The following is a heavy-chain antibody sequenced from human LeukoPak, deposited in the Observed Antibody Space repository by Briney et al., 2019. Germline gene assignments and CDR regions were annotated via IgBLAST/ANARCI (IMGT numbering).Heavy chain of an antibody. Sequence: PSETLSLTCAVSGYSISSGYYWGWIRQPPGKGLEWIGSIYHSGSTYYNPSLKSRVTISVDTSKNQFSLKLSSVTAADTAVYYCARRATYYYDSSGYFDYWGQGTLVTVSS. D-gene: IGHD3-22*01. CDR2: IYHSGST. J-gene: IGHJ4*02. CDR3: ARRATYYYDSSGYFDY. V-gene: IGHV4-38-2*01. CDR1: GYSISSGYY.